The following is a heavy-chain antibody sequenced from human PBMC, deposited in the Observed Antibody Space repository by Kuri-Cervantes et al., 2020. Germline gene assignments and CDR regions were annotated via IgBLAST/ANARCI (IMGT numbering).Heavy chain of an antibody. CDR1: GGTLSNYV. D-gene: IGHD6-19*01. V-gene: IGHV1-69*05. Sequence: SVKVSCKASGGTLSNYVITWVRQAPGLGLEWMGGIIPMLGTANYAQKFQGRVTITRDTSASTAYMELSSLRSEDTAVYYCARVGQWLVPYYFDYWGQGTLVTVSS. CDR3: ARVGQWLVPYYFDY. J-gene: IGHJ4*02. CDR2: IIPMLGTA.